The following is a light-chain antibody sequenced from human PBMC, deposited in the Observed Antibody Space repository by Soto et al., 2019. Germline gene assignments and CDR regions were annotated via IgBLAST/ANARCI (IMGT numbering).Light chain of an antibody. CDR1: QSVSGY. CDR2: DAS. V-gene: IGKV3-11*01. J-gene: IGKJ4*01. Sequence: EVVLTQSPATLSFSPGERPTPSCSASQSVSGYVAWYQQKPGQAPRLLIYDASNRATGIPARFSGSGSGTDFTLTISSLEPEDFAVYYCQPRSNWPPGTFGGGTKV. CDR3: QPRSNWPPGT.